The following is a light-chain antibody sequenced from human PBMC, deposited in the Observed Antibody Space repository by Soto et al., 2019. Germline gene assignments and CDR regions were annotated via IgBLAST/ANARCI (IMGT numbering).Light chain of an antibody. CDR3: QQYSSYPET. CDR2: EAS. Sequence: DIQMTQSPSTLSASVGDRVTITCRASQSISSWLAWYQQKPGKAPNLLIYEASRLESAVPSRFSGSASGTEFTLTLNSLQPDDFATYFCQQYSSYPETFGQGTKVEIK. J-gene: IGKJ1*01. CDR1: QSISSW. V-gene: IGKV1-5*03.